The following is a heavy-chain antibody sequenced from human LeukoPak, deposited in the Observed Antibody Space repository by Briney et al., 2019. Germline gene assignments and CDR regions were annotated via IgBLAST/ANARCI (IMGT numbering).Heavy chain of an antibody. J-gene: IGHJ3*01. D-gene: IGHD4-17*01. V-gene: IGHV3-30*04. CDR3: ARVGYATQRRVLSAVTIPTAGAFDV. Sequence: GGSLRLSCAASGFTFSSYAMHWVRQAPGKGLEWVAVISYDGSNKYYADSVKGRFTISRDDSKNTLYLQMNSLRAEDTAVYYCARVGYATQRRVLSAVTIPTAGAFDVWGQGTLVAVSS. CDR2: ISYDGSNK. CDR1: GFTFSSYA.